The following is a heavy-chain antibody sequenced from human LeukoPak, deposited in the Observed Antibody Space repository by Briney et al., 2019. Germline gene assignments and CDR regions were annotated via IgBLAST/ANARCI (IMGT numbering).Heavy chain of an antibody. CDR3: ARVVRYFDWLLYPDYYYYMDV. J-gene: IGHJ6*03. CDR1: GFAFSSYT. CDR2: ISGSGGST. D-gene: IGHD3-9*01. Sequence: GGSLRLSCAASGFAFSSYTMNWVRQAPGKGLEWVSAISGSGGSTYYADSVKGRFTISRDNAKNSLYLQMNSLRAEDTALYCCARVVRYFDWLLYPDYYYYMDVWGKGTTVTVSS. V-gene: IGHV3-23*01.